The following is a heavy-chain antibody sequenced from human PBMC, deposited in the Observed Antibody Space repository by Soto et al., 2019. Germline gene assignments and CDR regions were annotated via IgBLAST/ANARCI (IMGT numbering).Heavy chain of an antibody. Sequence: VVLVESGGGLVSPGGSLRLSCVASGFRFSEHSMNWVRQAPGKGLQWISYISSNSDKTYYADSVKGRFTVSRDNAKNALFLQMNSQRDDDTATYYCARLPKGSLVTAWGQGARVTVSS. CDR2: ISSNSDKT. V-gene: IGHV3-48*02. J-gene: IGHJ4*02. CDR3: ARLPKGSLVTA. CDR1: GFRFSEHS. D-gene: IGHD2-21*02.